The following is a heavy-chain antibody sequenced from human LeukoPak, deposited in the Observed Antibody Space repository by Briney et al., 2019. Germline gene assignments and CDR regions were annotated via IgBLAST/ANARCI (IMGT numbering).Heavy chain of an antibody. CDR2: INSDGSST. CDR3: ARVGGSYWGWFDP. D-gene: IGHD1-26*01. Sequence: PGGSLRLSCAASGFTFSSYWMHWVRQAPGKGLVWVSRINSDGSSTSYADSVKGRFTISRDNAKNTLYLQMNSLRAEGTAVYYCARVGGSYWGWFDPWGQGTLVTVSS. V-gene: IGHV3-74*01. CDR1: GFTFSSYW. J-gene: IGHJ5*02.